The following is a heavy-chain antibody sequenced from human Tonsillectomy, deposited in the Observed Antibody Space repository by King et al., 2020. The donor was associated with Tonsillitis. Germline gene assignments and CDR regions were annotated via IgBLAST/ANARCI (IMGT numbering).Heavy chain of an antibody. J-gene: IGHJ2*01. Sequence: VQLQESGPGLVKPSETLSLTCTVSGGSISSYYWSWIWQPPGKGLEWIGYIYYSGSTNYNPSLKSRVTISVDTSKNQFSLKLSSVTAADTAVYYCARHPGSWYSSGRFYWYFDLWGRGTLVTVSS. CDR3: ARHPGSWYSSGRFYWYFDL. V-gene: IGHV4-59*08. CDR2: IYYSGST. D-gene: IGHD6-19*01. CDR1: GGSISSYY.